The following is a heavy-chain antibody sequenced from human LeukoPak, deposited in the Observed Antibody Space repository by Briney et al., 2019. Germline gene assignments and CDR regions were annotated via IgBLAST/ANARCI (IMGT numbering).Heavy chain of an antibody. V-gene: IGHV3-23*01. J-gene: IGHJ4*02. CDR1: GFTFNNHA. Sequence: TGGSLRLSCAASGFTFNNHAMSWVRQAPGKGLEWVSAISGSGDNTFYAGSVRGRFTISRDNSKNALYLQMDSLRAEDAAIYYCTKDFRGSGYFFDYWGQGTPVTVSS. D-gene: IGHD3-10*01. CDR2: ISGSGDNT. CDR3: TKDFRGSGYFFDY.